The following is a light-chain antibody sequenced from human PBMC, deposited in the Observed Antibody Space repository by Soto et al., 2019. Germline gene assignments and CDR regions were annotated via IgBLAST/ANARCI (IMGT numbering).Light chain of an antibody. CDR3: SAYAGSNNLHGL. J-gene: IGLJ2*01. Sequence: QSALTQPPSASGSPGQSVTISCTGSSSDVGGYEYVSWYQQHPGKAPKLIIYEVIKRPSGVPDRFSGSKSGNTASLTVSGLQAEEEADDYCSAYAGSNNLHGLLGGGTKLTVL. V-gene: IGLV2-8*01. CDR1: SSDVGGYEY. CDR2: EVI.